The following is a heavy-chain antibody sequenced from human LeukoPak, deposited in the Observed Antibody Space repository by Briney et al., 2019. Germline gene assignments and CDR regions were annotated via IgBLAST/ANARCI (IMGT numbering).Heavy chain of an antibody. CDR2: IYPGGSDT. CDR1: GYSFTSYW. Sequence: GESLKISCKGSGYSFTSYWIGWVRQMPGKGLEWMGIIYPGGSDTRYSPSFQGQVTISADKSISTAYLQWSSLKASDTAMYYCVLKGYSSSWYVDYWGQGTLVTVSS. CDR3: VLKGYSSSWYVDY. J-gene: IGHJ4*02. D-gene: IGHD6-13*01. V-gene: IGHV5-51*01.